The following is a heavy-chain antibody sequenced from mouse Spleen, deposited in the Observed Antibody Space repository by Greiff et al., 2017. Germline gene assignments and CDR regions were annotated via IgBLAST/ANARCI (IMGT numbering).Heavy chain of an antibody. CDR2: IDPSDSET. CDR3: ARGGGNGYPRPAWFAY. J-gene: IGHJ3*01. V-gene: IGHV1-52*01. D-gene: IGHD2-2*01. CDR1: GYTFTSYW. Sequence: QVQLQQPGAELVRPGSSVKLSCKASGYTFTSYWMHWVKQRPIQGLEWIGNIDPSDSETHYNQKFKDKATLTVDKSSSTAYMQLSSLTSEDSAVYYCARGGGNGYPRPAWFAYWGQGTLVTVSA.